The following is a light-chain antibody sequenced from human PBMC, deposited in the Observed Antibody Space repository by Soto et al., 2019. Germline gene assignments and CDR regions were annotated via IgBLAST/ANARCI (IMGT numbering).Light chain of an antibody. CDR1: QNISSY. CDR3: QQSYSTPFT. J-gene: IGKJ3*01. Sequence: DIQMTQSPSSLSASVGDRVIIACRASQNISSYLNWYQQRPGKAPKLLTHAASSLQSGVPSRFSGSGSGTDFTLTISSLQPEDFTTYYCQQSYSTPFTFGPGTKVDIK. CDR2: AAS. V-gene: IGKV1-39*01.